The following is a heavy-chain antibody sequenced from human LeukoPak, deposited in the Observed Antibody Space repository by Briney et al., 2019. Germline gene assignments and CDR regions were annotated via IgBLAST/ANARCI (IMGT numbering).Heavy chain of an antibody. CDR3: ARDGSGSPYYYGMDV. D-gene: IGHD1-26*01. V-gene: IGHV1-69*13. CDR1: GGTFSSYA. Sequence: ASVKVSYKASGGTFSSYAISWVRQAPGQGLEWMEGIIPIFGTANYAQKFQGRVTITADESTSTAYMELSSLRSEDTAVYYCARDGSGSPYYYGMDVWGQGTTVTVSS. CDR2: IIPIFGTA. J-gene: IGHJ6*02.